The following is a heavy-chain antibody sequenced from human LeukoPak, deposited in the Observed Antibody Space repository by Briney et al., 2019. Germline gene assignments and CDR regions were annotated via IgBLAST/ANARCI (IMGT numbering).Heavy chain of an antibody. D-gene: IGHD4-23*01. CDR1: GFTYNSYW. CDR3: ARDSLRWSKGGDC. V-gene: IGHV3-7*03. Sequence: PGGSLRLSCAASGFTYNSYWMSWVRQAPGKGLEWVANIDQDESEKHYVDSVKGRFTISRDNTKNSLYLQMNSLRAEDTAVYYCARDSLRWSKGGDCWGQGTLVTVSS. J-gene: IGHJ4*02. CDR2: IDQDESEK.